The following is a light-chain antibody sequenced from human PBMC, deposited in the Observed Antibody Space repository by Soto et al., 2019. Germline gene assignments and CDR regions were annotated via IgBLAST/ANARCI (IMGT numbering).Light chain of an antibody. CDR3: QSFDTRLNSVV. Sequence: QSAVTQPPSVSGAPGQRVTISCTGSSSNLGANYDVHWYQQFPGTAPKLLIYGNNNRPSGVPDRFSGSKSGTSASLAITGLQAEDAADYYCQSFDTRLNSVVFGGGTKLTVL. J-gene: IGLJ2*01. CDR1: SSNLGANYD. V-gene: IGLV1-40*01. CDR2: GNN.